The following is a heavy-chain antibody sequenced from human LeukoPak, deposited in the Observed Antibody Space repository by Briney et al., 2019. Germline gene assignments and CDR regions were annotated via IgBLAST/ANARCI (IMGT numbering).Heavy chain of an antibody. CDR2: ITSSSSYI. J-gene: IGHJ6*04. CDR1: AFTFSSYT. CDR3: AELGITMIGGV. D-gene: IGHD3-10*02. V-gene: IGHV3-21*01. Sequence: GGSLRLSCAASAFTFSSYTMNWVRQAPGRGLEWVSSITSSSSYIDYADSLKGRFTVSRDNAKNSLYLQMNSLRDEDTAVYYCAELGITMIGGVWGKGTTVTISS.